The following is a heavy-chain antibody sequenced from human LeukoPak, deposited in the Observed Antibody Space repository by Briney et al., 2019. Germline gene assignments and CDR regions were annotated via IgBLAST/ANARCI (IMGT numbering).Heavy chain of an antibody. CDR1: GFTFSSYA. Sequence: GGSLRLSCAASGFTFSSYAMNWVRQAPGKGLEWVSTISGSGGSTYYADSVKVRFTISRDNSKNTLYLQMNSLRAEDTAVYYCAKALGGSGSNFDYWGQGTLVTVSS. CDR2: ISGSGGST. CDR3: AKALGGSGSNFDY. V-gene: IGHV3-23*01. J-gene: IGHJ4*02. D-gene: IGHD3-10*01.